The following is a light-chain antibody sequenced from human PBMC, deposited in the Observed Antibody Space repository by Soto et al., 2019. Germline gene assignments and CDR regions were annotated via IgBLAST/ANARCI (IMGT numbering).Light chain of an antibody. CDR3: QQYNNWPLT. CDR1: QSVDND. Sequence: EIVMTQSPATLSVSPGDRATLSCRASQSVDNDLAWYQQKPGQPPRLLIYDASTRATGIPARFSGSQSGTEFTLTISSLLSEDFAVYSCQQYNNWPLTFGGGTKEEIK. V-gene: IGKV3D-15*01. J-gene: IGKJ4*01. CDR2: DAS.